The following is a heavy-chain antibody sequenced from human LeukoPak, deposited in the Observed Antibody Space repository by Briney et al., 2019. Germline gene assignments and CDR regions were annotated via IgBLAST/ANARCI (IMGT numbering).Heavy chain of an antibody. CDR3: ARANYYDSSGYYLRYNWFDP. D-gene: IGHD3-22*01. CDR1: GFTFSSYW. V-gene: IGHV3-7*01. Sequence: GGSLRPSCAASGFTFSSYWMSWVRQAPGKGLEWVANIKQDGSEKYYVDSVKGRFTISRDNAKNSLYLQMNSLRAEDTAVYYCARANYYDSSGYYLRYNWFDPWGQGTLVTVSS. J-gene: IGHJ5*02. CDR2: IKQDGSEK.